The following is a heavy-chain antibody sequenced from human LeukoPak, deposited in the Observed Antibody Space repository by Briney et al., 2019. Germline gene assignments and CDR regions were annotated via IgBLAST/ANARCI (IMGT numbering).Heavy chain of an antibody. J-gene: IGHJ4*02. V-gene: IGHV3-23*01. CDR3: AKWKYSSSGLDDY. CDR1: GFTFSNYW. CDR2: ISGSGGST. Sequence: GGSLRLSCAASGFTFSNYWMHWIRQVPGKGLEWVSGISGSGGSTYYADSVKGRFTISRDNSKNTLYVQMNSLGAEDTAVYYCAKWKYSSSGLDDYWGQGTLVTVSS. D-gene: IGHD6-6*01.